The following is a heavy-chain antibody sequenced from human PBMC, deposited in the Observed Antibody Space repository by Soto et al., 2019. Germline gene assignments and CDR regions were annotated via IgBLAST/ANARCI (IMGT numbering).Heavy chain of an antibody. D-gene: IGHD5-18*01. Sequence: PGESLKISCKAFGYSFTNYWIGWVRQMPGKGLEWMGVIYPGDSVTRYSPAFQDQVTISADKSTNTAYLQWSSLKASDTAMYYCERRGPGYGFYWFDPWGQGTPVTVSS. CDR2: IYPGDSVT. CDR3: ERRGPGYGFYWFDP. CDR1: GYSFTNYW. V-gene: IGHV5-51*01. J-gene: IGHJ5*02.